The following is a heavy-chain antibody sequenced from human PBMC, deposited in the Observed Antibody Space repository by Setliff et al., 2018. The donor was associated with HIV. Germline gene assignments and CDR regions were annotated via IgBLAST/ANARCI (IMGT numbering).Heavy chain of an antibody. CDR2: IYHSGTT. CDR1: GFSISSGHY. V-gene: IGHV4-38-2*01. CDR3: ARHGTYEAHYSYMDV. D-gene: IGHD1-1*01. Sequence: SETLSLTCAVSGFSISSGHYWAWIRQPPGKGLEWIGSIYHSGTTYDNPSLKSRVTISVDSSKNHFSLILSSVTAADTAVYYCARHGTYEAHYSYMDVWGKGTTVT. J-gene: IGHJ6*03.